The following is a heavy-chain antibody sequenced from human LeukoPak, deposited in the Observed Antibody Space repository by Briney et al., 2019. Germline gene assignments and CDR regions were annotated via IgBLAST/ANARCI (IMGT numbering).Heavy chain of an antibody. D-gene: IGHD3-22*01. CDR3: ARSWKYYYDSSGYFLFDY. CDR1: GFTFSSYW. V-gene: IGHV3-7*01. Sequence: HPGGSLRLSCAASGFTFSSYWMSWVRQAPGKGLEWVANIKQDGSEKYYVDSVKGRFTISRDNAKNSLYLQMNSLRAEDTAVYYCARSWKYYYDSSGYFLFDYWGQGTLVTVSS. J-gene: IGHJ4*02. CDR2: IKQDGSEK.